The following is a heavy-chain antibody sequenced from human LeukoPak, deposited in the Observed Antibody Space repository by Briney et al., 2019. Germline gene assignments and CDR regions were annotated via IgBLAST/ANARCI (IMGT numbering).Heavy chain of an antibody. CDR3: ARVGRDTSGGYYFDY. CDR2: ISAYNGNT. D-gene: IGHD3-22*01. V-gene: IGHV1-18*01. J-gene: IGHJ4*02. Sequence: ASVKVSCKASGYSFSFFGISWVRQAPGQGLEWMGWISAYNGNTNYPQKFQGRVTMTTDTSTTTAYMELRGLTYDDTAVYYCARVGRDTSGGYYFDYWGQETLVTVSS. CDR1: GYSFSFFG.